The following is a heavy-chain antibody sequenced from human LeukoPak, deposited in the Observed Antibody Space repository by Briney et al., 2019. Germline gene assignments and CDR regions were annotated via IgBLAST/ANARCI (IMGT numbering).Heavy chain of an antibody. Sequence: PGGSLRLXCAASGFTFSSYSMNWVRQAPGKGLEWVSYISSSSSTIYYADSVKGRFTISRDNAKNSLYLQMNSLRAEDTAVYYCARTYYDFWSGYYPWGQGTLVTVPS. CDR2: ISSSSSTI. CDR3: ARTYYDFWSGYYP. J-gene: IGHJ5*02. D-gene: IGHD3-3*01. V-gene: IGHV3-48*01. CDR1: GFTFSSYS.